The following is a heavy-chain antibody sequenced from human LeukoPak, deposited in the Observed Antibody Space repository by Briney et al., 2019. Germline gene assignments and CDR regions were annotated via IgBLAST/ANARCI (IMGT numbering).Heavy chain of an antibody. CDR1: GYTFTGYY. CDR3: ARGDEYHYYHYYMDV. Sequence: ASVKVSCKASGYTFTGYYMHWVRQAPGQGLEWMGWINPNSGGTNYAQKFQGRVTMTRDTSISTAYMELSRLRSDDTAVYYCARGDEYHYYHYYMDVWGKGTTVTVSS. D-gene: IGHD2-2*02. V-gene: IGHV1-2*02. CDR2: INPNSGGT. J-gene: IGHJ6*03.